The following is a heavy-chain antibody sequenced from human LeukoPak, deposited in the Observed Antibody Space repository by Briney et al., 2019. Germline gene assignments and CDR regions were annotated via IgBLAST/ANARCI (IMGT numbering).Heavy chain of an antibody. J-gene: IGHJ4*02. CDR1: GYIFTSYY. V-gene: IGHV1-46*01. CDR3: ARDQPPLAGYHYFDY. Sequence: ASVKVSCKASGYIFTSYYMHWVRQAPGQGLEWMGIINPSGGSTSYAQKFQGRVTMTRDTSTSTVYMELSSLRSEDTAVYYCARDQPPLAGYHYFDYWGQGTLVTVSS. D-gene: IGHD3-9*01. CDR2: INPSGGST.